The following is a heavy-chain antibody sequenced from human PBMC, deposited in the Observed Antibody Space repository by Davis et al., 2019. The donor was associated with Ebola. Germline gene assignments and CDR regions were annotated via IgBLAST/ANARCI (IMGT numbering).Heavy chain of an antibody. V-gene: IGHV4-4*02. CDR3: ARDWQWLVPGAFDI. CDR2: FYHRGST. Sequence: SDLLSPTFPLLGGPISSSNWSSWVRLHPGKGPEWIGEFYHRGSTHYNPSLKSRVTISVDKSKNQFSLKLSSVTAADTAVYYCARDWQWLVPGAFDIWGQGTMVTVSS. CDR1: GGPISSSNW. D-gene: IGHD6-19*01. J-gene: IGHJ3*02.